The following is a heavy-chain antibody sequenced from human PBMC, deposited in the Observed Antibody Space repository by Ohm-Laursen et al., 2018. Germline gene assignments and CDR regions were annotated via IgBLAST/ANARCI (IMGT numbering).Heavy chain of an antibody. CDR2: ISYDGNEK. J-gene: IGHJ4*02. CDR1: GFSLRDYA. Sequence: SLRLSCTASGFSLRDYAMHWVRQAPGKGLQWVAVISYDGNEKFYADSVKGRFTISRDISKNTLFLQMNSLRLEDTAVYYCAKDGEQLAQYYFEDWGQGTPVTVSS. V-gene: IGHV3-30*18. D-gene: IGHD1-26*01. CDR3: AKDGEQLAQYYFED.